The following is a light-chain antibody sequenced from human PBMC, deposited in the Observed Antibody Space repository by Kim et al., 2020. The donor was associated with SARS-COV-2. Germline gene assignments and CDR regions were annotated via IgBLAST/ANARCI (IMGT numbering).Light chain of an antibody. CDR3: HQYYSSPWT. J-gene: IGKJ1*01. V-gene: IGKV4-1*01. Sequence: DIVMTQSPDSLAVSLGERATINCKSSQSVLYSSNNKNYLAWYQQKPGQPPKLLIYWAPTRESGVPDRFSGSGSGTDFTLTISSLQAEDVAVYSCHQYYSSPWTFGQGTKVDIK. CDR1: QSVLYSSNNKNY. CDR2: WAP.